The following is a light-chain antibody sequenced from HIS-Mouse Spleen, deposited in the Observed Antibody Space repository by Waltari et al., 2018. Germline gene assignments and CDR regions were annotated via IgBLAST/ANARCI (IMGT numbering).Light chain of an antibody. CDR2: EDS. J-gene: IGLJ2*01. V-gene: IGLV3-10*01. CDR1: ALPNKS. CDR3: YSTDSSGNHRV. Sequence: SYELTQPPSVSVSPGQTARIPCTGDALPNKSAYWYQQKSGQAPVLVIYEDSKRPSGIPERFSGSSSGTMATLTISGAQVEDEADYYCYSTDSSGNHRVFGGGTKLTVL.